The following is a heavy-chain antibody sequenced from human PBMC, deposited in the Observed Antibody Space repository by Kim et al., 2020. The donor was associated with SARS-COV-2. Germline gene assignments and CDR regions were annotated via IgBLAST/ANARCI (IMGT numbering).Heavy chain of an antibody. CDR3: SRQGSGSGSHGALHI. Sequence: SETLSLTCAVSVLSFSGYFFPWLRQVPGKGLEWIGEIGPSGDTTYNPSLLSRLTTILGKTKNQISLKLISVISADTAVYYCSRQGSGSGSHGALHIWGPG. J-gene: IGHJ3*02. CDR2: IGPSGDT. V-gene: IGHV4-34*01. D-gene: IGHD3-10*01. CDR1: VLSFSGYF.